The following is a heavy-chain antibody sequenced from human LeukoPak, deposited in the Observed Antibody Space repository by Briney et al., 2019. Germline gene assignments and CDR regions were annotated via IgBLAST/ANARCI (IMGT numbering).Heavy chain of an antibody. Sequence: GGSLRLSCAASGFTFSSYEMNWVRQAPGKGLEWVSSISSSSSYIYYADSVKGRFTISRDNAKNSLYLQMNSLRAEDTAVYYCAREEAVAGSETWGQGTLVTVSS. CDR3: AREEAVAGSET. CDR1: GFTFSSYE. D-gene: IGHD6-19*01. CDR2: ISSSSSYI. V-gene: IGHV3-21*01. J-gene: IGHJ5*02.